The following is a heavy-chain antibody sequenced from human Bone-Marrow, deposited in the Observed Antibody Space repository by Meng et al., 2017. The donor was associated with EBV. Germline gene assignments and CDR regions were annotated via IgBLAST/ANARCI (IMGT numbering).Heavy chain of an antibody. J-gene: IGHJ6*02. V-gene: IGHV1-2*06. CDR1: GYTLTDHY. CDR2: INPDSGVT. D-gene: IGHD3-22*01. CDR3: AREIALIVGVTGGDYSMDV. Sequence: QVQLVQSGAEVKKPGASVKVSCKASGYTLTDHYMYWVRQSPEQGLEGMGRINPDSGVTNYAQKFQGRVTMTRDTSISKAYVELSRLKSDDTAVYYGAREIALIVGVTGGDYSMDVWGQGTTVTVSS.